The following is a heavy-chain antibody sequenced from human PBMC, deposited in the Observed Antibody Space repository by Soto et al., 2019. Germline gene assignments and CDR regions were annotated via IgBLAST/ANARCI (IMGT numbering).Heavy chain of an antibody. CDR1: GGTFSSYA. J-gene: IGHJ6*02. Sequence: SVKVSCKASGGTFSSYAISWVRQAPGQGLEWMGGIIPIFGTANYAQKFQGRVTITADESTSTAYMELSSLRSEDTAVYYCARDSGGDYAAYYYGMDVWGQGTTVTVYS. CDR3: ARDSGGDYAAYYYGMDV. V-gene: IGHV1-69*13. CDR2: IIPIFGTA. D-gene: IGHD4-17*01.